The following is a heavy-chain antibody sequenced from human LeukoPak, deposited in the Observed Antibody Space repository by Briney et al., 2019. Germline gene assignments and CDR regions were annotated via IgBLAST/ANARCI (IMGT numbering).Heavy chain of an antibody. V-gene: IGHV4-59*12. CDR1: GGSISSYY. Sequence: SETLSLTCTVSGGSISSYYWSWIRQPPGKGLEWIGYIYYSGSTNYNPSLKSRVTISVDTSKNQFSLKLSSVTAADTAVYYCAREGASSSWLAYFDYWGQGTLVTVSS. J-gene: IGHJ4*02. D-gene: IGHD6-13*01. CDR3: AREGASSSWLAYFDY. CDR2: IYYSGST.